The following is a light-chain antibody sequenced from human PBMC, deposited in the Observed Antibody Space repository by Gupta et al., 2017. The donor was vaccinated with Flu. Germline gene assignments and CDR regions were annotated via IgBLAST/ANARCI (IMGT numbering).Light chain of an antibody. CDR1: QSLKSTY. CDR2: GAS. V-gene: IGKV3-20*01. J-gene: IGKJ1*01. Sequence: GTLSLSPGERATLSCRASQSLKSTYVAWYQQKPGQSPKLLIFGASSRATDIPERISGGGSGTDFTLTISRLEPEDFAVYYCQQYDLSPRTFGQGTKVEV. CDR3: QQYDLSPRT.